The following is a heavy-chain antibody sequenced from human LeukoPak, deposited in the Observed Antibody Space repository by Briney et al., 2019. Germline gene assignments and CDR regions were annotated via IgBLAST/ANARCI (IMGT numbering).Heavy chain of an antibody. V-gene: IGHV4-61*02. D-gene: IGHD6-19*01. CDR3: ARGGYSSGWSPIDYYYYYGMDV. J-gene: IGHJ6*02. CDR2: IYTSGST. Sequence: SQTLSHTCTVSGGSISSGSYYWSWIRQPAGKGLEWIRRIYTSGSTNYNPSLKSRVTISVDTSKNQFSLKLSSVTAADTAVYYCARGGYSSGWSPIDYYYYYGMDVWGQGTTVTVSS. CDR1: GGSISSGSYY.